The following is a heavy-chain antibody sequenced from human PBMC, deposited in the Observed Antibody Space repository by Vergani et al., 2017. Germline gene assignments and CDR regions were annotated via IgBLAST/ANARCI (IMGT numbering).Heavy chain of an antibody. J-gene: IGHJ4*02. CDR3: ARESPFGVVME. Sequence: EVQLVESGGGVVRPGGSLRLSCAASGFTFDDYGMSWVRQAPGKGLEWVSSISSSSSYIYYADSVKGRFTISRDNAKNSLYLQMNSLRAEDTAVYYCARESPFGVVMEWGQGTLVTVSS. V-gene: IGHV3-21*01. CDR1: GFTFDDYG. D-gene: IGHD3-3*01. CDR2: ISSSSSYI.